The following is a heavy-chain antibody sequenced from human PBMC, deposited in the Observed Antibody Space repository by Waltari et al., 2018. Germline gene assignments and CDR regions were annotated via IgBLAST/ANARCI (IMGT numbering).Heavy chain of an antibody. CDR2: INRSGKA. Sequence: QVQLRESGPGLVKPSGTLSLTCAVSGDSMGGRDWWSWVRQPPGGGLEWIGQINRSGKANYNPSLGSRATVSIDTSNNQLSLKVTSATAADTAVYYCARDRGRGLYLDSWGQGTLVTVSP. J-gene: IGHJ4*02. D-gene: IGHD1-26*01. CDR1: GDSMGGRDW. CDR3: ARDRGRGLYLDS. V-gene: IGHV4-4*02.